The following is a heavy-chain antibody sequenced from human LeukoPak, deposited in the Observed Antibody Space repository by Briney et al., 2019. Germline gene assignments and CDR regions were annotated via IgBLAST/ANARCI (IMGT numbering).Heavy chain of an antibody. CDR1: AFTFSSYE. J-gene: IGHJ6*04. V-gene: IGHV3-48*03. CDR2: ISSSGSTI. Sequence: GGSLRLSCAASAFTFSSYEMNWGRPAPGRGREWVSYISSSGSTIYYADSVKGRFTLSRDNAQNSLYLQMNSLRAEDTAVYYCAELGITMIGGVWGKGTTVTISS. D-gene: IGHD3-10*02. CDR3: AELGITMIGGV.